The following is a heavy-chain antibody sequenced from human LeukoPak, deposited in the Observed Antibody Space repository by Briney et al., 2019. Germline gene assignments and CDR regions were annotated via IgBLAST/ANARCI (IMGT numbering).Heavy chain of an antibody. V-gene: IGHV3-23*01. Sequence: PGGSLRLSCAASGFTFSSYGMSWVRQAPGKGLEWASAISGSGGSTYYADSVKGRFTISRDNSKNTLYLQMNSLRAEDTAVYYCAKDLVRAMVPSPFDYWGRGTLVTVSS. CDR2: ISGSGGST. CDR1: GFTFSSYG. D-gene: IGHD3-10*01. J-gene: IGHJ4*02. CDR3: AKDLVRAMVPSPFDY.